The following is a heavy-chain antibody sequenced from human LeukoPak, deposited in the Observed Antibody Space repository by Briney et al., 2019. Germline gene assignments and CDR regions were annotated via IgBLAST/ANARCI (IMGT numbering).Heavy chain of an antibody. Sequence: PGRSLRLSYAASGFTFSTYGMHWVRQAPGKGLEWVAVIWYDGGNKFYADSVKGRFTVSRDNSQNTLYLQMSSLRAEDTAVYYCARERGSYYTHFDYWGQGTLVTVSS. CDR2: IWYDGGNK. CDR1: GFTFSTYG. CDR3: ARERGSYYTHFDY. V-gene: IGHV3-33*01. D-gene: IGHD3-10*01. J-gene: IGHJ4*02.